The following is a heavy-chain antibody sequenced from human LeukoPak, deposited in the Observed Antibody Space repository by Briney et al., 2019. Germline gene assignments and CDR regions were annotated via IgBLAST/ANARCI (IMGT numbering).Heavy chain of an antibody. CDR1: GFTFSSYA. J-gene: IGHJ5*02. CDR2: ISGSGGST. Sequence: GGSLRLSCAASGFTFSSYAMSWVRQAPGKGLEWVSAISGSGGSTYYADSVKGRFTISRDNSKNTLYLQMNSPRAEDTAVYYCAKGPRYCSGGSCYSDWFDPWGQGTLVTVSS. D-gene: IGHD2-15*01. CDR3: AKGPRYCSGGSCYSDWFDP. V-gene: IGHV3-23*01.